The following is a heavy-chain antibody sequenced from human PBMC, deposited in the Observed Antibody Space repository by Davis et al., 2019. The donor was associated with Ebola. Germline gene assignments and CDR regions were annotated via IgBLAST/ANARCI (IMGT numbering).Heavy chain of an antibody. CDR3: ARRDYYGSRYFDY. CDR2: IWYDGSNK. J-gene: IGHJ4*02. V-gene: IGHV3-33*01. CDR1: GFTFSSYG. Sequence: PGGSLRLSCAASGFTFSSYGMHWVRQAPGRGLEWVAVIWYDGSNKYYADSVKGRFTISRDNSKNTLYLQMNSLRAEDTAVYYCARRDYYGSRYFDYWGQGTLVTVSS. D-gene: IGHD3-10*01.